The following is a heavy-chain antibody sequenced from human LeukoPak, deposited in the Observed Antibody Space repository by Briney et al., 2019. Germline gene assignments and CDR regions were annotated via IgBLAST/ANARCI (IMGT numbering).Heavy chain of an antibody. CDR3: TTGDIPAAMPGATQTFDY. V-gene: IGHV3-15*01. D-gene: IGHD2-2*01. CDR1: GFTFSSYG. Sequence: GGSLRLSCAASGFTFSSYGMHWVRQAPGKGLEWVGRIKSKTDGETTDYAAPVKGRFTISRDDSKNTLSLQMNSLKTDDTAVYYCTTGDIPAAMPGATQTFDYWGQGTLVTVSS. J-gene: IGHJ4*02. CDR2: IKSKTDGETT.